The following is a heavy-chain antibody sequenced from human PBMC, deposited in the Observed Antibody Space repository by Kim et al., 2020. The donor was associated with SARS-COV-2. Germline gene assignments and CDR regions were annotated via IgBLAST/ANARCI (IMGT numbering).Heavy chain of an antibody. CDR3: ARWEDTAMVSGLDY. CDR2: INPNSGGT. V-gene: IGHV1-2*04. Sequence: ASVKVSCKASGYTFTGYYMHWVPQAPGQGLEWMGWINPNSGGTNYAQKFQGWVTMTRDTSISTAYMELSRLRSDDTAVYYCARWEDTAMVSGLDYWGQGTLVTVSS. J-gene: IGHJ4*02. CDR1: GYTFTGYY. D-gene: IGHD5-18*01.